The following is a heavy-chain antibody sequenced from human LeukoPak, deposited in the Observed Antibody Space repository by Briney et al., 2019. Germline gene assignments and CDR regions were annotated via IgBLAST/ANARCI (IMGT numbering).Heavy chain of an antibody. CDR3: ARDEIFGVLIPLDY. Sequence: GGSLRLSCAASGFTFSSYSMNWVRQAPGKGLEWVSSISSSSTYIYYADSVKGRFTISRDNAKNSLYLQMNSLRAEDTAMYYCARDEIFGVLIPLDYWGQGTLVTVSS. V-gene: IGHV3-21*01. CDR2: ISSSSTYI. J-gene: IGHJ4*02. D-gene: IGHD3-3*01. CDR1: GFTFSSYS.